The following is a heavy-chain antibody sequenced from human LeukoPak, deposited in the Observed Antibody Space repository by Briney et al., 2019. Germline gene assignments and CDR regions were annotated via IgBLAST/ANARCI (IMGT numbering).Heavy chain of an antibody. Sequence: PSETLSLTCTVSGGSISSSSYYWGWIRQPPGKGLEWIGSIYYSGSTYYNPSLKSRVTISVDTSKNQFSLKLSSVTAADTAVYYCARVGSYGSGSISNDYWGQGTLVTVSS. CDR3: ARVGSYGSGSISNDY. CDR1: GGSISSSSYY. D-gene: IGHD3-10*01. V-gene: IGHV4-39*01. CDR2: IYYSGST. J-gene: IGHJ4*02.